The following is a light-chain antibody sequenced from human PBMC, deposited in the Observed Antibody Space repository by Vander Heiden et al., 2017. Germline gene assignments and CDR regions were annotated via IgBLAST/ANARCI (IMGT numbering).Light chain of an antibody. J-gene: IGKJ4*01. Sequence: DIQLTQSPSTLSASVGDRVTIPCRAGQSVGTWLAWYKQKTGKAPKVLIYEASNLESGIPSRFSGSGSGTKFTLTISSLQPDDFATYYCQQYDTWLTFGGGTKVEIK. V-gene: IGKV1-5*03. CDR3: QQYDTWLT. CDR1: QSVGTW. CDR2: EAS.